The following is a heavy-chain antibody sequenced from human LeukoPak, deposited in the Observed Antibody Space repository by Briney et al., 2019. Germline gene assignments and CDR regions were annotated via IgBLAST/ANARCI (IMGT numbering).Heavy chain of an antibody. J-gene: IGHJ6*03. CDR1: GYTFTSYY. CDR3: ARERGVDGSGLEYYYYYMDV. V-gene: IGHV1-46*01. Sequence: ASVKVSCKASGYTFTSYYMRWVRQAPGQGLEWMGIINPSGGSTSYAQKFQGRVTMTRDMSTSTVYMELSSLRSEDTAVYYCARERGVDGSGLEYYYYYMDVWGKGTTVTVSS. D-gene: IGHD3-10*01. CDR2: INPSGGST.